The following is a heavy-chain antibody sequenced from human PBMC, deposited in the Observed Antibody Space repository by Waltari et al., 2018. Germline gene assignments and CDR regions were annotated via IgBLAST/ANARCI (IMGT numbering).Heavy chain of an antibody. CDR2: INNSGST. J-gene: IGHJ3*02. CDR3: ARGPSRIAARSHDAFDI. CDR1: GGSFSGYY. V-gene: IGHV4-34*01. Sequence: QVQLQQWGAGLLKPSETLSLTCAVYGGSFSGYYWSWIRQPPGKGLEWIGEINNSGSTNYNPSLKSRVTISVDTAKNQFSLKLSSVTAADTAVYYCARGPSRIAARSHDAFDIWGQGTMVTVSS. D-gene: IGHD6-6*01.